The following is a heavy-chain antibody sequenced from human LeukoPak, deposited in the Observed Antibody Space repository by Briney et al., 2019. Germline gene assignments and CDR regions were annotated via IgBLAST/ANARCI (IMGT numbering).Heavy chain of an antibody. D-gene: IGHD2-2*02. J-gene: IGHJ4*02. V-gene: IGHV1-18*01. CDR2: ISAYNGNT. Sequence: ASVKVSCKASGYTFTSYGISWVRQAPGQGLEWMGWISAYNGNTHYAQNVQGRVTMTTDTSTSTAYMELRSLRSDDTAVYYCARDILVVPSAISPPHHFDYWGQGTLVTVSS. CDR3: ARDILVVPSAISPPHHFDY. CDR1: GYTFTSYG.